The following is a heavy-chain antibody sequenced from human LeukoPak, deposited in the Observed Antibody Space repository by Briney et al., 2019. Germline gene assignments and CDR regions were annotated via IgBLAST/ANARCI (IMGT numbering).Heavy chain of an antibody. J-gene: IGHJ5*02. Sequence: PSETLSLTCTVSGGSISSYYWSWIRQPTGKGLEWIGCIYYSGSTNYNPSLKSRVTISVDTSKNQFSLKLSSVTAADTAVYYCARVGSGSYYDNWFDPWGQGTLVTVSS. CDR1: GGSISSYY. CDR2: IYYSGST. D-gene: IGHD3-10*01. CDR3: ARVGSGSYYDNWFDP. V-gene: IGHV4-59*01.